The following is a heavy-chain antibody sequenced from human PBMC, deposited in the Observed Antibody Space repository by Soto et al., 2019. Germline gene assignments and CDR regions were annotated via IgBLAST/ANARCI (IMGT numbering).Heavy chain of an antibody. CDR2: TYYRSKWYN. CDR1: GDSVSSNSAA. Sequence: PSQTLSLTCAISGDSVSSNSAAWNWIRQSPSRGLEWLGRTYYRSKWYNDYAVSVKSRITINPDTSKNQFSLQLNSVTPEDTAVNYCASSTSIRFLEWLLPRDAFDIWGQGTMVTVS. J-gene: IGHJ3*02. V-gene: IGHV6-1*01. D-gene: IGHD3-3*01. CDR3: ASSTSIRFLEWLLPRDAFDI.